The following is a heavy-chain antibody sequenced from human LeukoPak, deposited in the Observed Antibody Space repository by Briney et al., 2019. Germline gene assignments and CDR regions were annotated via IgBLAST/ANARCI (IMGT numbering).Heavy chain of an antibody. CDR1: GFTFSRYS. J-gene: IGHJ4*02. Sequence: GGSLRLSCAASGFTFSRYSMNWVRQSPENGLEWLSYISSVGSTIYYADSMKGRFTISRDNAKSSLYLQMNSLRAEDTAVYYCARSYSSRHIDFWGQGTLVTVSS. D-gene: IGHD6-13*01. V-gene: IGHV3-48*01. CDR2: ISSVGSTI. CDR3: ARSYSSRHIDF.